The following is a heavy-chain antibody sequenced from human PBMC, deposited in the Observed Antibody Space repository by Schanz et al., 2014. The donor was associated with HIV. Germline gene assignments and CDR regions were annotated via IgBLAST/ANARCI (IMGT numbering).Heavy chain of an antibody. J-gene: IGHJ4*02. CDR3: AKPEYDSSGNSQSHFDY. CDR2: LSGSGDRT. D-gene: IGHD3-22*01. V-gene: IGHV3-23*01. CDR1: GFTFTNHA. Sequence: EVHLLESGGGLAQPGGSLTLSCAASGFTFTNHALSWVRQAPGRGLERLSTLSGSGDRTYYADSVKGRVTISRDNSKNTLYLQMTTLRPEDTAVYYCAKPEYDSSGNSQSHFDYWGQGTLVTVSS.